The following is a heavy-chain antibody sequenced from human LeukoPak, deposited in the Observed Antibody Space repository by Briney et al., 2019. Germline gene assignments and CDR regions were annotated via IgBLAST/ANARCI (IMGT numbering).Heavy chain of an antibody. V-gene: IGHV4-31*03. D-gene: IGHD3-10*01. J-gene: IGHJ4*02. CDR3: ARGRFYGFSGDS. CDR1: GGAIGSDGYY. CDR2: IYYSGAA. Sequence: SETLSLTCSVSGGAIGSDGYYWNWIRQHPGKGLEWIGFIYYSGAASYNPSLKSRVAISVDTSKNQFSLRLTSVTAADTAVYYCARGRFYGFSGDSWGQGSLVTVTS.